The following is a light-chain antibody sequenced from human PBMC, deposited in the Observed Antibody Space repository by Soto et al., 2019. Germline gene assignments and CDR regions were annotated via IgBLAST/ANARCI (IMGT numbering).Light chain of an antibody. Sequence: DIQMTQSPSSLSASVGDRVTITCRASQGISNSLAWFQQKPGKVPKLLIYGASTLQSGVPSRFSGSGSGTDFTLNISSLQPEDVATYYCQKYNSAPLTCGQGTRLEIK. CDR2: GAS. J-gene: IGKJ5*01. V-gene: IGKV1-27*01. CDR3: QKYNSAPLT. CDR1: QGISNS.